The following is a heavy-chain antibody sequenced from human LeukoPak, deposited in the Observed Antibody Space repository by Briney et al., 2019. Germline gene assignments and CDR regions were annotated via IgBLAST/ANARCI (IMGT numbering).Heavy chain of an antibody. CDR2: ISFNSGTI. CDR3: ARPGSTSPWAFDI. D-gene: IGHD2-2*01. V-gene: IGHV3-9*01. Sequence: GGSLRLSCAASGFTFDDYAMHWVRQGPGKGLEWVSGISFNSGTIAYADSVKGRFTISRDNAKNFLYLQMNSLRAEDTALYYCARPGSTSPWAFDIWGQGTMVTVSS. CDR1: GFTFDDYA. J-gene: IGHJ3*02.